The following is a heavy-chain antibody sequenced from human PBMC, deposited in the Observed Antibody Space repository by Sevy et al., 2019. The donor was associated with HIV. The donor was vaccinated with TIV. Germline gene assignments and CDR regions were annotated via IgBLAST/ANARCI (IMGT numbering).Heavy chain of an antibody. CDR3: ATTKDYYDSSGYPFDH. CDR2: FDPEDGET. V-gene: IGHV1-24*01. CDR1: GYTLTALS. D-gene: IGHD3-22*01. Sequence: ASVKASCKVSGYTLTALSMHWVRQAPGKGLEWMGTFDPEDGETRFAQKFQGRVTMTEDTSTDTAYMELSSLRSEDTAVYFCATTKDYYDSSGYPFDHWGQGALVTVSS. J-gene: IGHJ4*02.